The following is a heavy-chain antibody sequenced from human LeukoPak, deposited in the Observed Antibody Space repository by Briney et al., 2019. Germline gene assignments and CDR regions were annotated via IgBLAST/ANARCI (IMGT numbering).Heavy chain of an antibody. CDR1: GFTFSTSA. D-gene: IGHD3-9*01. V-gene: IGHV3-21*01. J-gene: IGHJ4*02. CDR3: TRDPLRYLRVGHYDF. CDR2: IDYDSSHI. Sequence: KAGGSLSLSCAASGFTFSTSAMNWVRQVPGKGLEWVSSIDYDSSHIYYAASVRGRFTISRDNARDSVYLQMDSLRVEDTAVYYCTRDPLRYLRVGHYDFWGQGTLVAVSS.